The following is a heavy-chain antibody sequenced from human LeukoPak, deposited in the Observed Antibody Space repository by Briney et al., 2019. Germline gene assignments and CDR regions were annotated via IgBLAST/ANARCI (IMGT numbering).Heavy chain of an antibody. CDR2: INPNSGGT. D-gene: IGHD2-2*01. CDR1: GYTFTGYY. J-gene: IGHJ5*02. CDR3: ARVLCSSTSFYSSPWFDP. Sequence: GASVKLSCKASGYTFTGYYMHWVRQAPGQGLEWMGWINPNSGGTNYAQKFQGRVTITRNTSISTAYMELSSLRSEDTAVYYCARVLCSSTSFYSSPWFDPWGQGTLVTVSS. V-gene: IGHV1-2*02.